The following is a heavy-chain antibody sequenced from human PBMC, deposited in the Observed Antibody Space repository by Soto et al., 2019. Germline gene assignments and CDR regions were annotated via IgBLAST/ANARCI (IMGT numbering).Heavy chain of an antibody. CDR2: ISYDGSNK. CDR3: ARDPRYCSGGSCYYYYYGMDV. CDR1: GFTFSSYG. Sequence: PGGSLSLSCAASGFTFSSYGMHWVRQAPGKGLEWVAVISYDGSNKYYADSVKGRFTISRDNSKNTLYLQMNSLRAEDTAVYYCARDPRYCSGGSCYYYYYGMDVWGQGTTVTVSS. V-gene: IGHV3-30*19. J-gene: IGHJ6*02. D-gene: IGHD2-15*01.